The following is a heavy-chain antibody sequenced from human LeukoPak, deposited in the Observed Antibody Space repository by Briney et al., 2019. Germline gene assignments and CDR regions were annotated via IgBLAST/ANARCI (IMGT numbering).Heavy chain of an antibody. D-gene: IGHD5-24*01. CDR1: GFTFSSYW. V-gene: IGHV3-74*01. CDR3: SRDLRGRDDY. CDR2: INTGGSTT. J-gene: IGHJ4*02. Sequence: GGSLRLSCAASGFTFSSYWMHWVRQAPGKGLVWVTRINTGGSTTDYADSVKGRFTISRDNAKNTLYLQMNSLRAEDTAVYYCSRDLRGRDDYWGQGILVIVSS.